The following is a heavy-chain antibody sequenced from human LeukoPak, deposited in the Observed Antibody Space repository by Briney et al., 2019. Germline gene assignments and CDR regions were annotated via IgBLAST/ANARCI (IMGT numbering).Heavy chain of an antibody. J-gene: IGHJ4*02. Sequence: PGGSLRLSCAASGFTFSSYAMSWVRQAPGKGLERVSVIRGTGGTTYYADSAKGRFTISRDNSKNTLYLQMNSLRAEDTAVYYCAKVRSGWYLFDYWGQGTLVTVSS. CDR3: AKVRSGWYLFDY. CDR1: GFTFSSYA. D-gene: IGHD6-19*01. CDR2: IRGTGGTT. V-gene: IGHV3-23*01.